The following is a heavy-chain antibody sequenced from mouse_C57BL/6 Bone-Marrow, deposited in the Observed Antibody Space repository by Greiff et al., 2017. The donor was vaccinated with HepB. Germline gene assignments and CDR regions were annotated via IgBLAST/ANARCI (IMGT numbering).Heavy chain of an antibody. Sequence: VQLQQSGPELVKPGASVKISSKASGYAFSSSWMNWVKQRPGKGLEWIGRIYPGDGDTNYNGKFKGKATLTADKSSSTAYMQLSSLTSEDSAVYFCAGGSSYDYWGQGTTLTVSS. D-gene: IGHD1-1*01. CDR2: IYPGDGDT. V-gene: IGHV1-82*01. J-gene: IGHJ2*01. CDR3: AGGSSYDY. CDR1: GYAFSSSW.